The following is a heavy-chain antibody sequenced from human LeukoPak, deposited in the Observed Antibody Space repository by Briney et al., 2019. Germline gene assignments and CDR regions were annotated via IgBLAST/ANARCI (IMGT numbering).Heavy chain of an antibody. CDR3: ARVAAYCTNGVCYSPFDY. CDR2: INPNSGGT. J-gene: IGHJ4*02. Sequence: ASVKVSCKASGYTFNNYGITWVRQAPGQGLEWMGWINPNSGGTNYAQKFQGRVTMTRDTSISTAYMELSRLRSDDTAVYYCARVAAYCTNGVCYSPFDYWGQGTLVTVSS. CDR1: GYTFNNYG. V-gene: IGHV1-2*02. D-gene: IGHD2-8*01.